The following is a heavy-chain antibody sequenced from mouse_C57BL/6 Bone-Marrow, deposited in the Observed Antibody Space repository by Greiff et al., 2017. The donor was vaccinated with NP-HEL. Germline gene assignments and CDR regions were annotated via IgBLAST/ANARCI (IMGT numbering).Heavy chain of an antibody. Sequence: QVQLQQSGPELVKPGASVKISCKASGYAFSSSWMNWVKQRPGKGLEWIGRIYPGDGDTNYNRKFKGKATLTADKSSSTAYMQLSSLTSEDSAVYFCAYGYAMDYWGQGTSVTVSS. D-gene: IGHD1-1*01. CDR3: AYGYAMDY. CDR1: GYAFSSSW. V-gene: IGHV1-82*01. CDR2: IYPGDGDT. J-gene: IGHJ4*01.